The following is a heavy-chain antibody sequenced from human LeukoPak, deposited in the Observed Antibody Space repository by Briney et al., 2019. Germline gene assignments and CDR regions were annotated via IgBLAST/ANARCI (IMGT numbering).Heavy chain of an antibody. V-gene: IGHV3-23*01. D-gene: IGHD3-22*01. CDR2: ISGSGGST. CDR1: GFTFSSYA. CDR3: AKDSYYYDSSGYCNY. Sequence: GGSLRLSCAASGFTFSSYAMRWVRQAPGKGLEWVSAISGSGGSTYYADSVKGRFTISRDNSKNTLYLQMNSLRAEDTAVYYCAKDSYYYDSSGYCNYWGQGTLVTVSS. J-gene: IGHJ4*02.